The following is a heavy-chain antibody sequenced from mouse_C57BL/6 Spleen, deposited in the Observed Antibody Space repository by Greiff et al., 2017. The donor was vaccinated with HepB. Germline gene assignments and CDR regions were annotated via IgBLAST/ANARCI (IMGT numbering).Heavy chain of an antibody. CDR3: ARDGITIDY. CDR1: GFTFSSYG. Sequence: EVQVVESGGDLVKPGGSLKLSCAASGFTFSSYGMSWVRQTPDKRLEWVATISSGGSYPYYPDSVKGRFTISRDDAKNTLYLQMSSLKSEDTAMYYCARDGITIDYWGQGTTLTVSS. D-gene: IGHD2-4*01. V-gene: IGHV5-6*01. CDR2: ISSGGSYP. J-gene: IGHJ2*01.